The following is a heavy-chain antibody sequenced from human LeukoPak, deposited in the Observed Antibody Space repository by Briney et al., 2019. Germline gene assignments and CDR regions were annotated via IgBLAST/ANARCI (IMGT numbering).Heavy chain of an antibody. J-gene: IGHJ6*02. Sequence: GGSLGLSCAASGFSFSIYSLNWVRQAPGKGLEWVSYIGHTGSTMSYADSVKGRFTISRDNAKNSLYLQMNSLRAEDTAVYYCAIPPLSGTGSSRPLAGMDVWGQGTTVTVSS. CDR2: IGHTGSTM. D-gene: IGHD3-10*01. CDR1: GFSFSIYS. CDR3: AIPPLSGTGSSRPLAGMDV. V-gene: IGHV3-48*04.